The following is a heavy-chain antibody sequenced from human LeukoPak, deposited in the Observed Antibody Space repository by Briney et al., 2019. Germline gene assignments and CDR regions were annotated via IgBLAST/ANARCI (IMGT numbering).Heavy chain of an antibody. CDR2: ILRNSGSI. CDR1: GFTFDDYA. CDR3: VKDGGRDTAAAYY. Sequence: GGSLRLSCAASGFTFDDYAMHWVRQAPGKGLEWVSGILRNSGSIGYADSVKGRFTISRDDAKNSLYLQMNSLRAEGTALYYCVKDGGRDTAAAYYWGQGTLVSVSS. D-gene: IGHD6-13*01. V-gene: IGHV3-9*01. J-gene: IGHJ4*02.